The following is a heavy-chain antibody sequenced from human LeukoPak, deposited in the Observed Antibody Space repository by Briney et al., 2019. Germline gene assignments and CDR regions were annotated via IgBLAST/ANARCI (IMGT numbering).Heavy chain of an antibody. CDR2: IYTSGST. V-gene: IGHV4-4*07. CDR1: GGSISSYY. J-gene: IGHJ6*03. D-gene: IGHD3-10*01. Sequence: SETLSLTCTVSGGSISSYYWSWIRQPAGKGLEWIGRIYTSGSTNYNPSLKSRVTISVDTSKNQFSLKLSSVTAADTAVYYCARGRHWDNVLLWFGKGSNYYYYYMDVWGKGTTVTISS. CDR3: ARGRHWDNVLLWFGKGSNYYYYYMDV.